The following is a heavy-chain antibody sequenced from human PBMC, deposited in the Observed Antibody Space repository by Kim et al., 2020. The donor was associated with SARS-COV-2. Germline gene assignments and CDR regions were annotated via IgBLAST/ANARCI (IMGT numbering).Heavy chain of an antibody. CDR3: ARVGGSYSSRAFDI. CDR1: GGSISSYY. Sequence: SETLSLTCTVSGGSISSYYWSWIRQPAGKGLEWIGHIYTSGSTNYNPSLKSRVTMSVDTSKNQFSLKLSSMTAADTAVYYCARVGGSYSSRAFDIWGQGTMVTVSS. J-gene: IGHJ3*02. D-gene: IGHD1-26*01. V-gene: IGHV4-4*07. CDR2: IYTSGST.